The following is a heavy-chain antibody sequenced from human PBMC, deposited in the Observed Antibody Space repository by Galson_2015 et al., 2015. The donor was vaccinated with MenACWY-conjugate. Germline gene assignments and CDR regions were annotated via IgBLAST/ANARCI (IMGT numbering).Heavy chain of an antibody. V-gene: IGHV3-21*01. J-gene: IGHJ4*02. Sequence: SLRLSCAASGFSFSTYYMTWVRQAPGKGLEWVSSISSSSGKIYYGDSVRGRFTISRDNAKNSLYLQMNSLRDEVTAVYYCARDGASSIQRVPLDFWGQGTLVTVSS. D-gene: IGHD1-26*01. CDR2: ISSSSGKI. CDR1: GFSFSTYY. CDR3: ARDGASSIQRVPLDF.